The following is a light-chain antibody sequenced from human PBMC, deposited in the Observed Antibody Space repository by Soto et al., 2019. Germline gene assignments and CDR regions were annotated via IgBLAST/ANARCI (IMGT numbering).Light chain of an antibody. Sequence: QSALTQPASVSGSPGQSITISCTGTNSDVGRYNLVSWYQHHPGKAPKLVIYEANKRPSGISERFSVSKSGNTASLTISGLQAEDEGHYYCSSYTSSSTVVFGGGTKLTVL. CDR1: NSDVGRYNL. J-gene: IGLJ2*01. CDR3: SSYTSSSTVV. CDR2: EAN. V-gene: IGLV2-14*02.